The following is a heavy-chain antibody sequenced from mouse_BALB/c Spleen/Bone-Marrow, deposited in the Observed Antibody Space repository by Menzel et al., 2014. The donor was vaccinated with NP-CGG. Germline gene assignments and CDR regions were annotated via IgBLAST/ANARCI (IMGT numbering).Heavy chain of an antibody. CDR2: IWAGGST. Sequence: QVQLQQSGPGLEAPSQSLSITCTAPGFSLTSYGVHWVRPPPGKGLEWLGVIWAGGSTNYNSALMSRLSNSKDNSKSQVFLKMNSLQTDDTPMYYCGRDCYGSLYAMDYWGQGTPGSVSS. J-gene: IGHJ4*01. CDR3: GRDCYGSLYAMDY. CDR1: GFSLTSYG. V-gene: IGHV2-9*02. D-gene: IGHD1-1*01.